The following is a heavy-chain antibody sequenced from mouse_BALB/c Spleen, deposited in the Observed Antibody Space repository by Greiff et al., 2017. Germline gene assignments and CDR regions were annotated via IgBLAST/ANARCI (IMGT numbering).Heavy chain of an antibody. CDR3: ARESHYYDYDGLDY. CDR2: ISSGSSTI. Sequence: EVKLVESGGGLVQPGGSRKLSCAASGFTFSSFGMHWVRQAPEKGLEWVAYISSGSSTIYYADTVKGRFTISRDNPKNTLFLQMTSLRSEDTAMYYCARESHYYDYDGLDYWGQGTTLTVSA. J-gene: IGHJ2*01. CDR1: GFTFSSFG. V-gene: IGHV5-17*02. D-gene: IGHD2-4*01.